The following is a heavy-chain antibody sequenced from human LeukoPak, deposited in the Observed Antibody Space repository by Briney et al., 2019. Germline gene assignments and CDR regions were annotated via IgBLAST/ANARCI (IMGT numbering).Heavy chain of an antibody. CDR2: ISYDGSNK. V-gene: IGHV3-30-3*01. Sequence: GGSLRLSCAASGFTFSSYARHWVRQAPGKGLEGVAVISYDGSNKYYADSVKGRFTISRDNSKNTLYLQMNSLRAEDTAVYYCAKDLEPAAIRRAYGMDVWGQGTTVTVSS. CDR1: GFTFSSYA. J-gene: IGHJ6*02. CDR3: AKDLEPAAIRRAYGMDV. D-gene: IGHD2-2*02.